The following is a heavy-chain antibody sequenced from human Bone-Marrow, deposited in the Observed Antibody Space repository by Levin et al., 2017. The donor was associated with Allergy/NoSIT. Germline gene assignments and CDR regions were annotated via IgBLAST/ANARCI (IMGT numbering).Heavy chain of an antibody. V-gene: IGHV3-48*01. CDR1: GFTFSSYS. CDR2: INSSSGTI. J-gene: IGHJ4*02. CDR3: VRGLPDY. Sequence: GGSLRLSCATSGFTFSSYSMNWVRQAPGKGLEWVSYINSSSGTIYYADSVKGRFTISRDNAKKSLYLQMSSLRVVDTAVYYCVRGLPDYWGQGTLVTVSS.